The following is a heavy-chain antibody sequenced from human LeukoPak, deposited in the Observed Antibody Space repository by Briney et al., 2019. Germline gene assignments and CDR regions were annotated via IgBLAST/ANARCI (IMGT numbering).Heavy chain of an antibody. J-gene: IGHJ4*02. CDR1: GGSFSGYY. V-gene: IGHV4-34*01. Sequence: PSETLSLTCAVYGGSFSGYYWSWIRQPPGKGLEWIGEINHSGSTNYNPSLKSRVTISVDTSKNQFSLKLSSVTAADMAVYYCARVGVSRKSLELPVYFDYWGQGTLDTVSS. D-gene: IGHD1-7*01. CDR3: ARVGVSRKSLELPVYFDY. CDR2: INHSGST.